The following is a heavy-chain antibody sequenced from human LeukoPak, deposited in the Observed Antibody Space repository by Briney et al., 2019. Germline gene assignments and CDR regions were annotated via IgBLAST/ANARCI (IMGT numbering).Heavy chain of an antibody. J-gene: IGHJ4*02. D-gene: IGHD4-11*01. CDR1: GFAFSSYW. V-gene: IGHV3-7*01. CDR2: ISPDGSAE. Sequence: GGSLRLSCVASGFAFSSYWMSWVREAPGKGLELVANISPDGSAEDYVDSVRGRFAISRDNAKRSLYLQMNSLSPEDTAVYYCANQAYSQFDYWGQGTLVSVSS. CDR3: ANQAYSQFDY.